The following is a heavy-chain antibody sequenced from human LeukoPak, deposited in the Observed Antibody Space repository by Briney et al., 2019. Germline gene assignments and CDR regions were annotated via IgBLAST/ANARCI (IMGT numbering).Heavy chain of an antibody. V-gene: IGHV4-59*08. Sequence: SDTLSLTCTVSGASMNNYYWSWIRQSPEKGLEWLGFVFSRGTTNLNPSFKSRLIMSIDTSKDQFSLRLSSVTAADTAVYFCARSWAAKWELPGQFDSWGQGRLVSVSS. CDR2: VFSRGTT. J-gene: IGHJ4*02. CDR3: ARSWAAKWELPGQFDS. CDR1: GASMNNYY. D-gene: IGHD1-26*01.